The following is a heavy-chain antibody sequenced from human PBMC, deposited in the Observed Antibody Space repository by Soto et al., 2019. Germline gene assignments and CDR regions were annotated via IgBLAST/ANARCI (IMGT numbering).Heavy chain of an antibody. D-gene: IGHD3-3*01. J-gene: IGHJ5*02. CDR3: VRGTMAPGLYP. Sequence: GGSRRHSCAAAGFTLSRYWYNWFRLPPEKGMEWVANIKGDGSEKYYVDSLKGRFTISRDNANSSLYLHMNRLRAEDTAVYYCVRGTMAPGLYPWAQRTPVTVSS. V-gene: IGHV3-7*01. CDR2: IKGDGSEK. CDR1: GFTLSRYW.